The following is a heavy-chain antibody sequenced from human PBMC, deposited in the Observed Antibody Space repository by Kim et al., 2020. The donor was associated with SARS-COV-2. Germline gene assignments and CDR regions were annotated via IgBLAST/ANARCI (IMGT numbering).Heavy chain of an antibody. J-gene: IGHJ3*02. V-gene: IGHV3-23*01. Sequence: GGSLRLSCAASGFTFSSYAMSWVRQAPGKGLEWVSAISGSGGSTYYADSVKGRFTISRDNSKNTLYLQMNSLRAEDTAVYYCAKDLYYGSGSHGAFDIWGQGTMVTVSS. CDR1: GFTFSSYA. D-gene: IGHD3-10*01. CDR2: ISGSGGST. CDR3: AKDLYYGSGSHGAFDI.